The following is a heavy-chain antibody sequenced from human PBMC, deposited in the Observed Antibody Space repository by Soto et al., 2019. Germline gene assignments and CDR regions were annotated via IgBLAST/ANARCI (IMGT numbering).Heavy chain of an antibody. V-gene: IGHV3-23*01. J-gene: IGHJ5*02. Sequence: EVQLLESGGGLVQPGGSLRLSCAASGFTFSSYAMSWVRQAPGRGLEWVSAISGSGGSTYYADSVKGRFTISRDNSKNTLYLQMNSLRAEDTAVYYCAKDFNFWSGYPLFDPWGQGTLVTVSS. D-gene: IGHD3-3*01. CDR1: GFTFSSYA. CDR2: ISGSGGST. CDR3: AKDFNFWSGYPLFDP.